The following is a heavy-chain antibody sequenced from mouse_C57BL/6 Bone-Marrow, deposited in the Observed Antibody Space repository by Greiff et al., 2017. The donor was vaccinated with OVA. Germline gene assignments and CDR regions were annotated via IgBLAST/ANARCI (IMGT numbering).Heavy chain of an antibody. V-gene: IGHV14-4*01. CDR1: GFNIKDDY. CDR2: IDPENGDT. CDR3: TRDGYYQGWYFDV. Sequence: EVMLVESGAELVRPGASVKLSCTASGFNIKDDYMHWVKQRPEQGLEWIGWIDPENGDTEYASKFQGKATITADTSSNTAYLQLSSLTSEDTAVYYCTRDGYYQGWYFDVWGTGTTVTVSS. J-gene: IGHJ1*03. D-gene: IGHD2-3*01.